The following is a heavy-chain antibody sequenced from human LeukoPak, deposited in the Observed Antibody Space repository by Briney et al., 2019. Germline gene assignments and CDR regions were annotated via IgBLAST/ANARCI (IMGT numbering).Heavy chain of an antibody. CDR3: VRDGMAQQLGRDY. D-gene: IGHD6-13*01. V-gene: IGHV1-2*02. CDR2: INPNSGGT. J-gene: IGHJ4*02. Sequence: GASGEVCGKAAGYTFTGYYMNWGRQAPGQGVEWRGWINPNSGGTNYAQTLQGRVTMTRDTAISTAYMELSRLRADDTTMYYCVRDGMAQQLGRDYSGQGTLVTVSS. CDR1: GYTFTGYY.